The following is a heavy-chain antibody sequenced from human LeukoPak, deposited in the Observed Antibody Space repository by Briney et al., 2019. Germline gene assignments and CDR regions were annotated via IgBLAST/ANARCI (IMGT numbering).Heavy chain of an antibody. Sequence: PSETLSLTCTVSGGSISSYYWSWIRQPAGKGLEWIGRIYTSGSTNYNPSLKSRVIMSVDTSKNQFSLKLSSVTAADTAVYYCARVYYYDSSGYPNGMDVWGQGTTVTVSS. CDR1: GGSISSYY. CDR3: ARVYYYDSSGYPNGMDV. J-gene: IGHJ6*02. V-gene: IGHV4-4*07. CDR2: IYTSGST. D-gene: IGHD3-22*01.